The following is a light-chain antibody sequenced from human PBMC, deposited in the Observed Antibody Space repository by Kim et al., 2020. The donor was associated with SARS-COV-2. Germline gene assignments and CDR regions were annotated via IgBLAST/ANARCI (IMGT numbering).Light chain of an antibody. J-gene: IGKJ2*01. CDR1: QSVSSN. Sequence: SPRELAPLSFRASQSVSSNLAWYHQNPGQAPRLLIYVSSTRATGIPARFSGSGSGTEFTLTISSLQSEDCAVYYCQQYNNWPPDTFGRGTKLEI. V-gene: IGKV3-15*01. CDR2: VSS. CDR3: QQYNNWPPDT.